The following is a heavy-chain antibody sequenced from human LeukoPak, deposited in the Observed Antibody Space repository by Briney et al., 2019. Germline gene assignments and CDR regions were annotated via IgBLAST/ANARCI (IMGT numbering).Heavy chain of an antibody. D-gene: IGHD4-17*01. J-gene: IGHJ3*02. CDR1: GYTFTSYA. CDR2: IIPILGIA. V-gene: IGHV1-69*04. CDR3: AREWEYGDYIDAFDI. Sequence: SVKVSCKASGYTFTSYAMHWVRQAPGQRLEWMGRIIPILGIANYGQKFQGRVTITADKSTSTAYMELSSLRSEDTAVYYCAREWEYGDYIDAFDIWGQGTMVTVSP.